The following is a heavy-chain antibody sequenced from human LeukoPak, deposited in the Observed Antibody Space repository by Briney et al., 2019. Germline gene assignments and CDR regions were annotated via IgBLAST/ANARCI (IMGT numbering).Heavy chain of an antibody. V-gene: IGHV4-59*01. CDR3: ATSPRRALANWFDP. J-gene: IGHJ5*02. D-gene: IGHD3-3*02. CDR2: IYYSGST. CDR1: GGSISSYY. Sequence: PSETLSLTCTVSGGSISSYYWSWIRQPPEKGLEWIGYIYYSGSTNYNPSLRSRVTISVDTSKNQFFLKLSSVTAADTAVYYCATSPRRALANWFDPWGQGTLVTVSS.